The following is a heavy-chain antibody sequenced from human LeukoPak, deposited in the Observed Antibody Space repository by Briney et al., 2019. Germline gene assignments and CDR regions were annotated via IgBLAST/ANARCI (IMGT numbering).Heavy chain of an antibody. D-gene: IGHD5-24*01. J-gene: IGHJ4*02. V-gene: IGHV3-9*01. CDR2: ISWNSGSI. CDR1: GFTFDDYA. Sequence: GRSLRLSCAASGFTFDDYAMHWVRQAPGKGLEWVSGISWNSGSIGYADSVKGRFTISRDNAKNSLYLQMNSLRAEDTALYYCAKGKGEMATINMYYFDYWGQGTLVTVSS. CDR3: AKGKGEMATINMYYFDY.